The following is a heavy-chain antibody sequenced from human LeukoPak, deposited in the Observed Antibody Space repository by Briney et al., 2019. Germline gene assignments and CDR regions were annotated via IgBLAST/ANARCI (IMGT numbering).Heavy chain of an antibody. V-gene: IGHV4-4*02. J-gene: IGHJ4*02. CDR3: ARQVGALPYFDY. CDR2: INHSGST. CDR1: GGSISSSNW. D-gene: IGHD1-26*01. Sequence: SETLSLTCAVSGGSISSSNWWSWVRQPPGKGLEWIGEINHSGSTNYNPSLKSRVTISVDTSKNQFSLKLSSVTAADTAVYYCARQVGALPYFDYWGQGTLVTVSS.